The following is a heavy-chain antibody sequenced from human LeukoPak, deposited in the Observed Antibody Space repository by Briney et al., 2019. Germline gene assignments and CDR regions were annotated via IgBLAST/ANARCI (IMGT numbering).Heavy chain of an antibody. V-gene: IGHV4-34*01. D-gene: IGHD3/OR15-3a*01. CDR3: ARQEYDFAFDI. CDR2: INHSGST. CDR1: GGSFSGYY. Sequence: SETLSLTCAVYGGSFSGYYWSWIRQPPGKGLEWVGEINHSGSTNYNPSLKSRVTISVDTSKNQFSLKLSSVTAADTAVYYCARQEYDFAFDIWGQGTMVTVSS. J-gene: IGHJ3*02.